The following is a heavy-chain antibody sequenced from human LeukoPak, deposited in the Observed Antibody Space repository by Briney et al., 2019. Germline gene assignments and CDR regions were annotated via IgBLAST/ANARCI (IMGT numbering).Heavy chain of an antibody. V-gene: IGHV3-21*01. J-gene: IGHJ4*02. Sequence: KPGGSLRLSCAASGFTFSSYSMNWVRQAPGKGLEWVSSISSSSSYIYYADSVKGRFTISRDNAKNSLYLQMNSLRAEDTAVYYCARGGAQVVTSVDYWGQGTLVTVSS. CDR1: GFTFSSYS. D-gene: IGHD4-23*01. CDR2: ISSSSSYI. CDR3: ARGGAQVVTSVDY.